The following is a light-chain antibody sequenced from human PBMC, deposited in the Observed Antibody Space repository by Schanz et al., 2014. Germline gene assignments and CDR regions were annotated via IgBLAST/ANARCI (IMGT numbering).Light chain of an antibody. V-gene: IGLV1-40*01. J-gene: IGLJ3*02. CDR2: SNN. CDR3: ASWDDSLNARV. Sequence: QSVLTQPPSVSGAPGQRVTIYCTGSNSNIGAGYDVHWYQQLPGTAPKPLIYSNNQRPSGVPDRFSGSKSGTSASLAISGLQSEDEADYYCASWDDSLNARVFGGGTKLTVL. CDR1: NSNIGAGYD.